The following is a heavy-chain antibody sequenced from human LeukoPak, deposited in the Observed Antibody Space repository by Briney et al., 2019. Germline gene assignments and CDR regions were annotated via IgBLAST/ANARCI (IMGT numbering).Heavy chain of an antibody. J-gene: IGHJ6*04. CDR1: GFTFSSYG. CDR2: IWSDASNK. Sequence: GGSLRLSCAASGFTFSSYGMHWVRQAPGKGLEWVAIIWSDASNKYYADSVKGRFTVSRDNSKNTLYLQMNSLRVEDTALYYCAKARYRTYYSKMDVWCKGTTVTVSS. D-gene: IGHD3-10*01. CDR3: AKARYRTYYSKMDV. V-gene: IGHV3-33*06.